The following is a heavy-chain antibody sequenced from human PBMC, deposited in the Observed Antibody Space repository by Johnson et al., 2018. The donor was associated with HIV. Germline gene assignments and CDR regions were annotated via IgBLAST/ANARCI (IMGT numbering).Heavy chain of an antibody. D-gene: IGHD3-22*01. CDR3: ARDSYYYDYDAFDI. V-gene: IGHV3-30-3*01. CDR2: ISYDGSNK. CDR1: GFTFSSYA. Sequence: VQLVESGGGVVQPGGSLRLSCAASGFTFSSYAMHWVRQAPGKGLEWVAVISYDGSNKYYADSVKGRFTISRDNSKNSMYLQMNSLRAEDTAIYYCARDSYYYDYDAFDIWGQGTLVSVSS. J-gene: IGHJ3*02.